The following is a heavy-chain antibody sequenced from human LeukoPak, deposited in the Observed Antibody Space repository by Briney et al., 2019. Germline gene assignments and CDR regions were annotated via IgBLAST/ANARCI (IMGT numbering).Heavy chain of an antibody. CDR3: TASVGEMALDY. CDR1: GFTFSSSS. CDR2: FGDRSAYI. D-gene: IGHD3-16*01. J-gene: IGHJ4*02. Sequence: PGGSLRLSCAASGFTFSSSSMSWVRQAPGKGPEWVPSFGDRSAYIYYADSVKGRFTISRDNAKNSLYLQMDGLRVDDTVVYYCTASVGEMALDYWGQGTLVTVSS. V-gene: IGHV3-21*01.